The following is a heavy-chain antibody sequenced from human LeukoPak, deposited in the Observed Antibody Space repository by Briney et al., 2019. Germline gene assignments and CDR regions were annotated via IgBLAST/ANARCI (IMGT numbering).Heavy chain of an antibody. Sequence: GGSLRPSCAASGFTFSDYYMNWIRQTPGKGLEWVSYISSSGNTIYYAESVEGRFTISRDNAKNSLHLQMNSLRADDTAIYYCARELEVTATGYPAYWGQGTQVTVSS. D-gene: IGHD2-21*02. CDR3: ARELEVTATGYPAY. V-gene: IGHV3-11*01. CDR1: GFTFSDYY. J-gene: IGHJ4*02. CDR2: ISSSGNTI.